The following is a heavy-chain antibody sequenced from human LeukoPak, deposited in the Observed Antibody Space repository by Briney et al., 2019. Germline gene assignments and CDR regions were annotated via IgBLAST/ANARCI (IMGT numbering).Heavy chain of an antibody. V-gene: IGHV1-2*02. CDR1: GYTFTGYY. CDR3: ARSGTEYSSSWYSLDY. Sequence: ASVKVSCKASGYTFTGYYMHWVRQAPGQGLEWMGWINPNSGGTNYAQKFQGRVTMTRDTSISTAYMELSRLRSDDTAVYYCARSGTEYSSSWYSLDYWGQGTLVTVSS. D-gene: IGHD6-13*01. J-gene: IGHJ4*02. CDR2: INPNSGGT.